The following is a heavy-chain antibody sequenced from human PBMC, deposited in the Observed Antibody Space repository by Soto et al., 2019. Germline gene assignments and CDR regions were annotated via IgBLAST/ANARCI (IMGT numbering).Heavy chain of an antibody. J-gene: IGHJ4*02. V-gene: IGHV4-4*02. CDR1: GGSISSGNW. Sequence: VQLQESGPGLVKPSGTLSLTCAVSGGSISSGNWWSWVRQSPRKGLEWIGEISHSGNTNHNPSLKSRVTISIDKSKNQFSLKLTSVTAADTGVYYCASHRGNTYGPYDYWGQGTLVTVSS. CDR3: ASHRGNTYGPYDY. D-gene: IGHD5-18*01. CDR2: ISHSGNT.